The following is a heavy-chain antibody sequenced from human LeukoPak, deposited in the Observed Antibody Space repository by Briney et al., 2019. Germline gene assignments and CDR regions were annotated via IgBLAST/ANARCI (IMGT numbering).Heavy chain of an antibody. Sequence: KPSETLSLTCTVSGGSISSGGYYWSWIRQHPGKGLEWIGYIYYSGSTYYNPSLKSRVTISVDTSKNQFSLKLSSVTAADTAVYYCARARGYYYDSSGYYWDYWGQGTLVTVSS. D-gene: IGHD3-22*01. CDR1: GGSISSGGYY. CDR3: ARARGYYYDSSGYYWDY. V-gene: IGHV4-31*03. J-gene: IGHJ4*02. CDR2: IYYSGST.